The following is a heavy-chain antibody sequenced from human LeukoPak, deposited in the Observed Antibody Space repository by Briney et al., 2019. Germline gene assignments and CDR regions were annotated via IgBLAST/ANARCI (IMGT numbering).Heavy chain of an antibody. D-gene: IGHD3-9*01. J-gene: IGHJ4*02. CDR3: ARAIDYDILTGYYSPIDD. Sequence: GRSLRLSCAASGFTFSSYSMNWVRQAPGKGLEWVSSISSNSSYIYYVDSVKGRFTISRDNAKNSLYLQMNSLRAEDTAVYYCARAIDYDILTGYYSPIDDWGQGTLVTVSS. V-gene: IGHV3-21*01. CDR1: GFTFSSYS. CDR2: ISSNSSYI.